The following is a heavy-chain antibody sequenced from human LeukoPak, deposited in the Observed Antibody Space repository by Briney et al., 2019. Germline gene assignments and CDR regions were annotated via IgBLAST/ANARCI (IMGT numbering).Heavy chain of an antibody. J-gene: IGHJ6*02. Sequence: IPGGSLRLSRAASGFTFSDYYMTWIRQAPEKGLEWISHITTGLGATYYADSVKGRFTISRDNAKKSLYLQMNSLRAEDTAIYYCARGHYEMDVWGQGTTVTVSS. V-gene: IGHV3-11*01. CDR3: ARGHYEMDV. CDR1: GFTFSDYY. CDR2: ITTGLGAT.